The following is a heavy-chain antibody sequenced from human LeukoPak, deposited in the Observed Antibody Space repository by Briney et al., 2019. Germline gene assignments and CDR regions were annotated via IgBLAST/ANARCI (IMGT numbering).Heavy chain of an antibody. Sequence: GGSLRLSCVASGFTFSSYGMHWVRQGPGKGLEWVTFIWYDGTDKNYADSVKGRFTISRDNSKNTLYLQMNSLRAEDTAVYYCARSGSTYYYGMDVWGQGTTVTVS. CDR1: GFTFSSYG. J-gene: IGHJ6*02. CDR3: ARSGSTYYYGMDV. CDR2: IWYDGTDK. D-gene: IGHD3-10*01. V-gene: IGHV3-33*01.